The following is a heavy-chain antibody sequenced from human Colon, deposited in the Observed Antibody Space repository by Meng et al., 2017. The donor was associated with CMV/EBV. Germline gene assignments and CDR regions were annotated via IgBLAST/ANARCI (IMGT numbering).Heavy chain of an antibody. J-gene: IGHJ4*02. CDR3: AREGMSTPSAADS. V-gene: IGHV1-2*02. Sequence: ASVKVSCKASGYTFSNYFIHWVRQAPGQGLEWMGWIDPRSGDTNFAQNFQGRVSMTRDTSITTAYMELTSLTSDDTALYYCAREGMSTPSAADSWGQGTLVTVSS. CDR1: GYTFSNYF. D-gene: IGHD6-25*01. CDR2: IDPRSGDT.